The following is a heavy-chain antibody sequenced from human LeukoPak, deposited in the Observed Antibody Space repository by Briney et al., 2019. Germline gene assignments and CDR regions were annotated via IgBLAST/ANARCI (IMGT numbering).Heavy chain of an antibody. Sequence: GESLKISCKGSGYTYTKSWIAWVRQMPGKGLELMGIIYPVDSETRYSPSFEGQVTISVDKSISTAYLQWSSLKASDTAMYYCARQGCITMSCHTIDYWGQGTLVTVSS. CDR2: IYPVDSET. CDR3: ARQGCITMSCHTIDY. CDR1: GYTYTKSW. V-gene: IGHV5-51*01. D-gene: IGHD3-22*01. J-gene: IGHJ4*02.